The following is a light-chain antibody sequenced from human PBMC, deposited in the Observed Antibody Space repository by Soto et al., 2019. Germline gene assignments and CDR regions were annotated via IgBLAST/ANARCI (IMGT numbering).Light chain of an antibody. CDR3: SSYTIGNTWV. Sequence: QSALTQPASVSGPPGQSITISCTGTSSDVGGYNYVSWYQQHPGRAPKLIISDVSNRPSGISNRFSGSKSGNTASLAISGLQAEDEADYYCSSYTIGNTWVFGGGTKLTVL. CDR1: SSDVGGYNY. J-gene: IGLJ3*02. CDR2: DVS. V-gene: IGLV2-14*03.